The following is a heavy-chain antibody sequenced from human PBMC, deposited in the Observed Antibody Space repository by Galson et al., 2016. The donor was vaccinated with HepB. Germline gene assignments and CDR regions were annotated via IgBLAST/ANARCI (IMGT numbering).Heavy chain of an antibody. CDR2: ISTYSGDT. CDR3: AREQGVGYAMDV. D-gene: IGHD1-26*01. J-gene: IGHJ6*01. V-gene: IGHV1-18*01. CDR1: GYTFNNYG. Sequence: SVKVSCKASGYTFNNYGVNWVRQAPGQGLEWMGWISTYSGDTYYAQNLHGRVTMTTDTSPSTAYMELRSLRSDDTAMYYCAREQGVGYAMDVWGQGTTVTVSS.